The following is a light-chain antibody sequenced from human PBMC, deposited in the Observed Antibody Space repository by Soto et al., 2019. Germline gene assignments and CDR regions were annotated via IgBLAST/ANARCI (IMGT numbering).Light chain of an antibody. V-gene: IGKV3-15*01. CDR1: QSVSTN. CDR3: HQYNFWPT. J-gene: IGKJ1*01. CDR2: GTS. Sequence: EVFMTQSPATPSVSPWERATLSCRASQSVSTNLAWYQQKPGQSPRLLIYGTSTRATDIPARFSGSGSGTEFTLTISSLQSEDSALYYCHQYNFWPTFGQGTKVDIK.